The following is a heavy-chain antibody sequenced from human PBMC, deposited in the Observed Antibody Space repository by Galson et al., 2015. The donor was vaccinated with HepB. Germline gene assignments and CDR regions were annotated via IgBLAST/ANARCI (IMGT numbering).Heavy chain of an antibody. Sequence: SVKVSCKASGHTFTSYDINWVRQATGQGLERMGWMNPNSGNTGYAQKFQGRVTMTRNTSISTAYMELSSLRSEDTAVYYCARAGGVVVPADYYYYGMDVWGQGTTVTVSS. CDR1: GHTFTSYD. CDR2: MNPNSGNT. D-gene: IGHD2-2*01. CDR3: ARAGGVVVPADYYYYGMDV. V-gene: IGHV1-8*01. J-gene: IGHJ6*02.